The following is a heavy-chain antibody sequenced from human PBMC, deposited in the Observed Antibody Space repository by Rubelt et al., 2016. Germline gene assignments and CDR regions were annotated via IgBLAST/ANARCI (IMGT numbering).Heavy chain of an antibody. J-gene: IGHJ4*02. Sequence: EVQLVESGGGLVRPGGSLRLSCTASGFTFDNFWMTWVRQAQGKGLEWVANIREGGSEKHYLDSVKGRFTISIDNAKKPLYWQMDNMRVEDTALYYCTLQDAYWGQGTQVTVSS. CDR1: GFTFDNFW. CDR2: IREGGSEK. CDR3: TLQDAY. V-gene: IGHV3-7*01. D-gene: IGHD2-15*01.